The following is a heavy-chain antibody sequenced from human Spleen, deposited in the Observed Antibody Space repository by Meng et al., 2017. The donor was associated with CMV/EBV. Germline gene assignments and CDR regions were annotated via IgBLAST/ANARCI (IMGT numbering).Heavy chain of an antibody. D-gene: IGHD3-22*01. V-gene: IGHV1-18*04. J-gene: IGHJ5*02. CDR2: ISPYNAYA. Sequence: YSCANYGIGWVRQLPGKGLEWMGWISPYNAYAKYGQKIQGRVTMTTDTSTSTAYMELRSLRSDDTAVYYCARVYYYDSSAYYLNWFDPWGQGTLVTVSS. CDR1: YSCANYG. CDR3: ARVYYYDSSAYYLNWFDP.